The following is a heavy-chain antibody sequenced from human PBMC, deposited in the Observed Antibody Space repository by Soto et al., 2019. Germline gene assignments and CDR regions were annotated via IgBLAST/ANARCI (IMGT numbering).Heavy chain of an antibody. V-gene: IGHV4-30-2*01. Sequence: QLQLQESGSGLVKPSQTLSLTCAVSGGSISSGGYSWSWIRQPPGKGLEWIGYIYHSGGTYYNPALKGRVTISVDRSKNQFSLNLSSVTAADTAVYYCASFAAAIGWFDPWGQGTLVTVSS. CDR3: ASFAAAIGWFDP. CDR2: IYHSGGT. J-gene: IGHJ5*02. CDR1: GGSISSGGYS. D-gene: IGHD2-2*02.